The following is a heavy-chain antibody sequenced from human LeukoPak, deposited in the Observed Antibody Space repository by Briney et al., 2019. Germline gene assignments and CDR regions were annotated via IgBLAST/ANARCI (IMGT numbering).Heavy chain of an antibody. Sequence: SETLSLTCTVSGGSISSYYWSWIRQPPGKGLEWIGYIYYSGSTNYNPSLKSRVTISVDTSKNQFSLKLSSVTAADTAVYYCARLNRRPYYGMDVWGQGTTVTVSS. V-gene: IGHV4-59*01. J-gene: IGHJ6*02. CDR2: IYYSGST. D-gene: IGHD2/OR15-2a*01. CDR3: ARLNRRPYYGMDV. CDR1: GGSISSYY.